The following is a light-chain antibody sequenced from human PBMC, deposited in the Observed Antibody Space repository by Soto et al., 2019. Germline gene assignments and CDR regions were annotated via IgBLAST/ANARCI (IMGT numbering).Light chain of an antibody. CDR1: SSDVGGYNY. J-gene: IGLJ3*02. CDR3: SSYTTISTLEV. CDR2: EVS. Sequence: QSALTQPASVSGSPGQSITISCTGTSSDVGGYNYVSWYQQHPGKAPKLMIYEVSNRPSGVSNRFSGYKSGNTASLTISGLQAEDEADYYCSSYTTISTLEVFGGGTKRAVL. V-gene: IGLV2-14*01.